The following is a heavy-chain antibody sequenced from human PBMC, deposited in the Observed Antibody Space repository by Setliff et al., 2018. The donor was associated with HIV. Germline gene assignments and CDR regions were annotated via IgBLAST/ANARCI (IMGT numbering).Heavy chain of an antibody. D-gene: IGHD5-12*01. CDR2: IKQDGVDR. V-gene: IGHV3-7*03. Sequence: GGSLRLSCAASGFTFSNYWMNWVRQAPGKGLEWVADIKQDGVDRFYTDSVRGRFTISRDNSKNTLYLQMSSLRADDTAVYYCAKDPRAAVATICDYWGQGALVTVSS. J-gene: IGHJ4*02. CDR3: AKDPRAAVATICDY. CDR1: GFTFSNYW.